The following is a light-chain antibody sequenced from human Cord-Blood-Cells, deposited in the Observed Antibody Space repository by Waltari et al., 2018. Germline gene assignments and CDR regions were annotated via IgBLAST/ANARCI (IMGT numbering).Light chain of an antibody. V-gene: IGKV1-5*03. CDR2: KAS. CDR1: QSISSR. J-gene: IGKJ1*01. Sequence: DIQMTQSPSTLSASVGDRVTITCRASQSISSRLALYQQKPGKAPTLLIYKASSLESGVPSRFSGSGSGTEFTLTISSLQPDDFATYYCQQYNSYSRTFGQGTKVEIK. CDR3: QQYNSYSRT.